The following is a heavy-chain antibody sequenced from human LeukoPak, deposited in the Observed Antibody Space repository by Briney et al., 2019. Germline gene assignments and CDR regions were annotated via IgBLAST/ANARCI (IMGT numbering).Heavy chain of an antibody. J-gene: IGHJ5*02. CDR1: GFTFSSYA. CDR2: ISYDGSNK. D-gene: IGHD3-22*01. V-gene: IGHV3-30*01. Sequence: PGGSLRHSCAASGFTFSSYAMHWVRQAPGKGLEWVAVISYDGSNKYYADSVKGRFTISRDNSKNTLYLRMNSLRAEDTAVYYCASVSADDSSGYYYDVGWFDPWGQGTLVTVSS. CDR3: ASVSADDSSGYYYDVGWFDP.